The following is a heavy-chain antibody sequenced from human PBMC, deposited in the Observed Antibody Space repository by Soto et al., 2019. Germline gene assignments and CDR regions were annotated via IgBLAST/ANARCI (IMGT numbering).Heavy chain of an antibody. CDR1: GGTFSTYD. D-gene: IGHD5-12*01. CDR2: IIPLFGTA. V-gene: IGHV1-69*01. Sequence: QVQLVQSGAEVKKPGSSVKVSCKASGGTFSTYDICWVRQAPGQGLEWMGGIIPLFGTANYAQKFQGRVTIIADESTRTVYMELRRLRSEDTAVYYCAINEGTDGYKFAYWGQGTLVTVSS. J-gene: IGHJ4*02. CDR3: AINEGTDGYKFAY.